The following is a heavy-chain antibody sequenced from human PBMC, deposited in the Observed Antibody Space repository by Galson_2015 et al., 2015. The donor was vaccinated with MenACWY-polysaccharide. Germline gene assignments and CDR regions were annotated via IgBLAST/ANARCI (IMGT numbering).Heavy chain of an antibody. Sequence: ATLSLACAVSGGSISSYYWNWIRPPPGKGLEWVGYINYSGSTNHNPSLKSRVTMSVDTSKNQFSLNLTSVTDADTAVYYCARAIAVAGQRRDFDLWGRGTLVPVSS. V-gene: IGHV4-59*01. CDR1: GGSISSYY. D-gene: IGHD6-19*01. J-gene: IGHJ2*01. CDR3: ARAIAVAGQRRDFDL. CDR2: INYSGST.